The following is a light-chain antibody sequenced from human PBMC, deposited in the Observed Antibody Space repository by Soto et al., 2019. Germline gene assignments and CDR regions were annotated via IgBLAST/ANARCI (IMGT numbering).Light chain of an antibody. V-gene: IGLV1-40*01. Sequence: QSVLTQPPSVSGAPGQRVTISCTGSSSNIGAGFDVHWYHQIAGTAPKLLIYGNSNRPSGVPDRFSGSKSGTSASLAINGLQAEDEADYYCQTYDSSLSGWVFGGGTQLTVL. CDR1: SSNIGAGFD. CDR3: QTYDSSLSGWV. CDR2: GNS. J-gene: IGLJ3*02.